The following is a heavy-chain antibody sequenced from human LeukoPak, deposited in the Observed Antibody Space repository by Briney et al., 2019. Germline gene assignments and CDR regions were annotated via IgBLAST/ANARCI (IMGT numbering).Heavy chain of an antibody. CDR2: ISGYNGNR. Sequence: ASVKVSCKASGYTFTSYGISWVRQAPGQGLEWMGWISGYNGNRNYAEKLQGRVTMTTDTSTSTAYMEMRSLRSGDTAMYYCARDRDTGSSWFPWGQGTLVTVSS. J-gene: IGHJ5*02. CDR1: GYTFTSYG. CDR3: ARDRDTGSSWFP. V-gene: IGHV1-18*01. D-gene: IGHD6-13*01.